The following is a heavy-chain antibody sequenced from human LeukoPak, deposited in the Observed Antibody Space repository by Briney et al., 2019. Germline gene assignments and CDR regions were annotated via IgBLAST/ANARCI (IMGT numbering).Heavy chain of an antibody. CDR2: IGGSGTRT. CDR3: AKDTVKVTTIRRVPHYMDV. D-gene: IGHD5-12*01. Sequence: GGSLRLSCSASGFTFTTYGMNWVRQAPGKGVEWVSGIGGSGTRTYYADSVKGRFTISRDNSKNTLYLQMNSLRAEDTALYYCAKDTVKVTTIRRVPHYMDVWGKGTTVTISS. CDR1: GFTFTTYG. V-gene: IGHV3-23*01. J-gene: IGHJ6*03.